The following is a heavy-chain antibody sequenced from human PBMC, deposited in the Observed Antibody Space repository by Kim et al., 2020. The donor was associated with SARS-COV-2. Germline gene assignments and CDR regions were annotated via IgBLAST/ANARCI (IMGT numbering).Heavy chain of an antibody. CDR3: TTLISAAGRGY. V-gene: IGHV3-15*01. D-gene: IGHD6-13*01. Sequence: GGSLRLSCAASGFPFSNVWMSWVRQAPGRGLEWVGRIKSKTDGEATDYAAPVKGRFTMSRDDSKNTLHLQMNSLETEDTGVYYCTTLISAAGRGYWCQGT. J-gene: IGHJ4*02. CDR1: GFPFSNVW. CDR2: IKSKTDGEAT.